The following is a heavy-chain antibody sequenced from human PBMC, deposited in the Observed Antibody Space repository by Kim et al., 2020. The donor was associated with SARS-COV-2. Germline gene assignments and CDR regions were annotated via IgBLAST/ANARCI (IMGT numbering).Heavy chain of an antibody. CDR3: AKVGNDDGWAIPPPFDS. CDR1: GFSFSNYA. D-gene: IGHD1-1*01. J-gene: IGHJ4*01. V-gene: IGHV3-23*01. Sequence: GGSLRLSCAASGFSFSNYAMTWVRQAPGRGLECVSSINSGGTNTHYRRSTEGRYTISIDNSKSTLYLQMDSLGAEDTTLYYCAKVGNDDGWAIPPPFDS. CDR2: INSGGTNT.